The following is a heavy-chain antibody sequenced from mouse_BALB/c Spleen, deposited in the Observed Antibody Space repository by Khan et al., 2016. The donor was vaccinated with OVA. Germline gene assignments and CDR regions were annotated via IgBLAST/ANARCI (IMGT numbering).Heavy chain of an antibody. V-gene: IGHV1-7*01. CDR2: INPTSGYT. D-gene: IGHD1-1*01. CDR3: ARGRIDY. J-gene: IGHJ2*01. Sequence: VQLQQSGTELAKPGASVKMSCKASGYTFTTYWMHWVKQRPGQGLEWIGYINPTSGYTDYNENFKDKATLSADKSSSTAYMQLSSLTSVDSAVYDGARGRIDYWGQGTTLTVSS. CDR1: GYTFTTYW.